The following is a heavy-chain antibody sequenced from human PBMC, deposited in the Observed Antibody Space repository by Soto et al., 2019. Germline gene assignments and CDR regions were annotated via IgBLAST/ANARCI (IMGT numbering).Heavy chain of an antibody. CDR2: ISYDGSNK. CDR1: GFTFSSYA. CDR3: ARDLLRYGDYLRLAGTETTYYYYGMDV. Sequence: QVQLVESGGGVVQPGRSLRLSCAASGFTFSSYAMHWVRQAPGKGLEWVAVISYDGSNKYYADSVKGRFTISRDNSKNTLYLQMNSLRAEDTAVYYCARDLLRYGDYLRLAGTETTYYYYGMDVWGQGTTVTVSS. D-gene: IGHD4-17*01. V-gene: IGHV3-30-3*01. J-gene: IGHJ6*02.